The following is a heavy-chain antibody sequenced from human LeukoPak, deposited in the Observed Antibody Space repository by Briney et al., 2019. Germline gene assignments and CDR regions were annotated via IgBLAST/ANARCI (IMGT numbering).Heavy chain of an antibody. CDR1: GGSTSSYY. CDR2: IYYSGSP. Sequence: SETLSLTCTVSGGSTSSYYWSWIRQPPGKGLEWIGSIYYSGSPYYNPSLKSRVTISVDTSKNQFSLKLSSVTAADTAVYYCARPRSHWGDPDYWGQGTLVTVSS. D-gene: IGHD7-27*01. V-gene: IGHV4-39*01. CDR3: ARPRSHWGDPDY. J-gene: IGHJ4*02.